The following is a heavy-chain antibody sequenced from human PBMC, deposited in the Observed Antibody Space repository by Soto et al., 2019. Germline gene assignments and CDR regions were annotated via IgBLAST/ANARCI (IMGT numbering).Heavy chain of an antibody. V-gene: IGHV4-34*01. Sequence: QVQLQQWGAGLLKPSETLSLTCAVNGGSFSGYYWSWIRQPPGKGLEWIGEINHSGRTNLNPSLKSRVSTSDDTSKNRFSLRLSSVAAADTAVYYCARGPRCITTSCSNDYYHFGLDVWGQGTTVTVSS. CDR1: GGSFSGYY. CDR3: ARGPRCITTSCSNDYYHFGLDV. D-gene: IGHD2-2*01. J-gene: IGHJ6*02. CDR2: INHSGRT.